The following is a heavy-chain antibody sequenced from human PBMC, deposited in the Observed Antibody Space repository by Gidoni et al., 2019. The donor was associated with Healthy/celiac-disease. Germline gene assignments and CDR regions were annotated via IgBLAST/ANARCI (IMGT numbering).Heavy chain of an antibody. J-gene: IGHJ3*02. CDR1: GVTFSSYA. CDR3: AMPSFSDRSVSYRFFPAFAI. CDR2: ISGSGGST. D-gene: IGHD3-22*01. Sequence: EEKQLESGGGVGQPGGERRLSCAANGVTFSSYAMSWVRQAPGKGLEWVSAISGSGGSTYYADSVMGRYTISRASSTNTLYLPLNCLRAEATAVSSFAMPSFSDRSVSYRFFPAFAIWGQGTLFPFSS. V-gene: IGHV3-23*01.